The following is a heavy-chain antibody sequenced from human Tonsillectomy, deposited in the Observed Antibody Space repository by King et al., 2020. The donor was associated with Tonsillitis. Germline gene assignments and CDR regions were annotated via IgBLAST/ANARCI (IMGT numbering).Heavy chain of an antibody. J-gene: IGHJ4*02. D-gene: IGHD3-22*01. V-gene: IGHV4-59*01. CDR3: ARGRRGDSGGYYKNLYWNY. Sequence: VQLQESGPVLVKPSETLSLTCTVSGGSISSYYWSWIRQPPGKGLEWIGYIYYSGSTNYNPSLKSRVTISVDTSKTQCSLKLSSVTAADTAVYYCARGRRGDSGGYYKNLYWNYWGQGTLVTVSS. CDR1: GGSISSYY. CDR2: IYYSGST.